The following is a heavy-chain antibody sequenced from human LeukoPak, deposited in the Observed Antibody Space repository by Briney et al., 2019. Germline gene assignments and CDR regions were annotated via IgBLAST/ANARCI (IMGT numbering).Heavy chain of an antibody. V-gene: IGHV3-64*04. CDR2: ISSNGGST. Sequence: GGSLRLSCSASGFTFSSYTMHWVRQAPGKGQEYVSAISSNGGSTYHADSVKGRFTISRDNSKNTLYLQMSSLRAEDTAVYYCARDGSSSFREDYWGQGTLVTVSS. D-gene: IGHD6-6*01. CDR1: GFTFSSYT. J-gene: IGHJ4*02. CDR3: ARDGSSSFREDY.